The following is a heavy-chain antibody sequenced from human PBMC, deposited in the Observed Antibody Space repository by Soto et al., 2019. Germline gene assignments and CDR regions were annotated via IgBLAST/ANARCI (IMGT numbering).Heavy chain of an antibody. CDR1: GYAFRSFD. V-gene: IGHV1-8*01. CDR2: MNPNSGHT. CDR3: ARGGRGFTYGSGRSRRSLVVFDY. J-gene: IGHJ4*02. D-gene: IGHD6-19*01. Sequence: QVQLVQSGAEVKKPGASVTVSCKASGYAFRSFDINWVRQATGQGLEWMGWMNPNSGHTEFAQKFQGRITLTGDTSISTVFMALTNLTSEDTAVYYCARGGRGFTYGSGRSRRSLVVFDYWGQGSLVTVSS.